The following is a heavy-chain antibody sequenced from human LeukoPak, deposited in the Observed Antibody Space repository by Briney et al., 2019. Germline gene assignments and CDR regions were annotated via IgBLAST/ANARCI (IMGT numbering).Heavy chain of an antibody. CDR1: GGSISSSSYY. CDR3: ARGAVSGSYYYYYYGMDI. D-gene: IGHD1-26*01. Sequence: SETLSLTCTVSGGSISSSSYYWGWIRQPSGKGLEWIGSIYYSGSTYYNPSLKSRVTISVDTSKNQFSLKLSSVTAADTAVYYCARGAVSGSYYYYYYGMDIWGQGTTVTVSS. CDR2: IYYSGST. J-gene: IGHJ6*02. V-gene: IGHV4-39*07.